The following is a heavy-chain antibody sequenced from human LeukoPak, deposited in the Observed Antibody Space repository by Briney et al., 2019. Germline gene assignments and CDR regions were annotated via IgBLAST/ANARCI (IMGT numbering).Heavy chain of an antibody. V-gene: IGHV3-15*01. Sequence: PGGSLRLSCAASGFTFSNACMSWVRPAPGKGLEWVGPIKSKSDGWTKDDAAPGRGTFTISRDDSKTTLYLHMNSLTTEDTAVYYCTTVMTIAVAGPVGCWGQGTLVTVSS. CDR1: GFTFSNAC. CDR3: TTVMTIAVAGPVGC. D-gene: IGHD6-19*01. CDR2: IKSKSDGWTK. J-gene: IGHJ4*02.